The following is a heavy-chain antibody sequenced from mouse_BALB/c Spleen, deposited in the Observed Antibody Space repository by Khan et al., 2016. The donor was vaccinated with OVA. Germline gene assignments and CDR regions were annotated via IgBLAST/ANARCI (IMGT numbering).Heavy chain of an antibody. CDR1: GYTFSTYW. Sequence: QVQLKQSGAALAKPGDSVKMSCKASGYTFSTYWMHWVKQRPGQGLEWIGYINPTSGYTDYNEKFKDRATLSADKSSSTAYMQLSRLTSEDSAVYYCTRDRIDYGGQGTTLTVSS. CDR2: INPTSGYT. V-gene: IGHV1-7*01. J-gene: IGHJ2*01. CDR3: TRDRIDY.